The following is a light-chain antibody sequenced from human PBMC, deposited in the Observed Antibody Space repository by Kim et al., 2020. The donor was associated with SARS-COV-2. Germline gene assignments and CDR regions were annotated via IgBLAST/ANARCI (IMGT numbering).Light chain of an antibody. CDR2: RNN. CDR3: AAWDDSLSGWV. Sequence: ELTQPPSASGTPGQRVTISCSRSSSNIGSNYVYWYQQLPGTAPKLLIYRNNQRPSGVPDRFSGSKSGTSASLAISGLRSEDEADYYCAAWDDSLSGWVFGGGTQLTVL. V-gene: IGLV1-47*01. J-gene: IGLJ3*02. CDR1: SSNIGSNY.